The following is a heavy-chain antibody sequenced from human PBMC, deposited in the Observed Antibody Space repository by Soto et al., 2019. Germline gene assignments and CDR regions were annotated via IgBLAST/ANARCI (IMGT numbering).Heavy chain of an antibody. CDR2: ISSSSFSI. CDR1: GFTFSSYS. J-gene: IGHJ6*02. V-gene: IGHV3-21*01. Sequence: GGSLRFSCAASGFTFSSYSMNWVRQAPGKGLEWVSSISSSSFSINYADSVKGRFSISRDNAQNSLHLQMNNLRAEDTAVYYCARNESSNIYGMDVWGQGTTVTVSS. D-gene: IGHD6-6*01. CDR3: ARNESSNIYGMDV.